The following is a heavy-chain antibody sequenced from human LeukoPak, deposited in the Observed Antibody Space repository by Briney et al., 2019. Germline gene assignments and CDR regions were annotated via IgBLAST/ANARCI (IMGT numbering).Heavy chain of an antibody. D-gene: IGHD4-17*01. CDR2: INPSGETT. CDR3: ARGGDYGDYFEY. CDR1: GYTFSMYY. V-gene: IGHV1-46*01. J-gene: IGHJ4*01. Sequence: ASVKVSYKASGYTFSMYYMHWVRQAPGQGREWMGIINPSGETTAYAQRFQGRVTMTSDTSTNTLYMELSSLRSEDTAVYYCARGGDYGDYFEYWGQGTLVTVSS.